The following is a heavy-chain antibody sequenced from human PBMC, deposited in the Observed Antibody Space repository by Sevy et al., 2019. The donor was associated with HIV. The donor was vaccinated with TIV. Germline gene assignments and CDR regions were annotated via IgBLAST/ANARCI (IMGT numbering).Heavy chain of an antibody. J-gene: IGHJ4*02. V-gene: IGHV3-7*01. CDR1: GFIFSNFW. Sequence: GGSLRLSCAGSGFIFSNFWMTWVRQGPGKGLEWVATINQHGSDKYYVDSVKGRFTISRANAKNSVYLQMGSLRVEDTAMYYCASDYSWGQGTLVTVSS. CDR2: INQHGSDK. CDR3: ASDYS.